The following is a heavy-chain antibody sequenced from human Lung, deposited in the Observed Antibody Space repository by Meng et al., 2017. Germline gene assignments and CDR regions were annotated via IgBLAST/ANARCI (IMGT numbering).Heavy chain of an antibody. CDR3: ARDEDISAAGKLFGDY. J-gene: IGHJ4*02. V-gene: IGHV1-2*06. Sequence: QVQVVESWAGVKKPGASVKVSCKPSGHNFPGYDRHWVQRAPGQGLGWMGRINPKSGDTHYAQKFQARVTMTGDTSISTAYMELSGLRSDDTAMYYCARDEDISAAGKLFGDYWGQGTLVTVSS. CDR1: GHNFPGYD. CDR2: INPKSGDT. D-gene: IGHD6-25*01.